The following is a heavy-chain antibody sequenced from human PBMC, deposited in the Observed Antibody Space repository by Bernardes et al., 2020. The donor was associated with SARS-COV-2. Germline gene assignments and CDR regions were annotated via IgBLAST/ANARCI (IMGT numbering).Heavy chain of an antibody. V-gene: IGHV3-30-3*01. Sequence: GGSLRLSCAASGFTFSNYAIPWVRQAPGKGLEWVAVISYDGNNKYYADSVKGRFTISRDNSKNTLYLQMNSLRAEDTAVYYCARVNYVWGSCRNGAHFDYWGQGTLVTVSS. CDR2: ISYDGNNK. CDR1: GFTFSNYA. D-gene: IGHD3-16*02. CDR3: ARVNYVWGSCRNGAHFDY. J-gene: IGHJ4*02.